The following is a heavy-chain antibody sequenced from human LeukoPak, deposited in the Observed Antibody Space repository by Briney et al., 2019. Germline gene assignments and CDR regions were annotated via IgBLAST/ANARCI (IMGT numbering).Heavy chain of an antibody. J-gene: IGHJ4*02. CDR3: ARGSYFYDSSRFDF. D-gene: IGHD3-22*01. CDR1: GDSISSGGYY. Sequence: SETLSLTCTVSGDSISSGGYYWSWIRQHPGKGLEWIGYIYYSGSTYYNPSLKSRVTISVDTSKTQFSLKLTSVTAADTAVYYCARGSYFYDSSRFDFWGQGTLVTVSS. CDR2: IYYSGST. V-gene: IGHV4-31*03.